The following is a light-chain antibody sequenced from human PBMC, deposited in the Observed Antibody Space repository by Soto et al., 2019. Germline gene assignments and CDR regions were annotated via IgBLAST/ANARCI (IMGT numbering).Light chain of an antibody. J-gene: IGKJ1*01. Sequence: DIEMTQSPASLSVSPGERVTITCRASQSVSSNLDWYQQKPGQAPRLLIYGASTRHTGIPARFSGSGSGTEFTLTISSLQAEDFAVYYCQQYNSWPQTFGQGTKVEIK. V-gene: IGKV3-15*01. CDR2: GAS. CDR3: QQYNSWPQT. CDR1: QSVSSN.